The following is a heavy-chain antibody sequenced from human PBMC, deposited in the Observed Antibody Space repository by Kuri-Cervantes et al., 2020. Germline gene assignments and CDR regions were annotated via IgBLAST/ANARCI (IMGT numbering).Heavy chain of an antibody. D-gene: IGHD5-18*01. J-gene: IGHJ5*02. CDR3: AREEDTAMAMNWFDP. CDR2: ISSSSSTI. V-gene: IGHV3-48*01. Sequence: GESLKISCAASGFTFSSYSMNWVRQAPGKGLEWVSYISSSSSTIYYADSVKGRFTISRDNAKNSLYLQMNSLRAEDTAVYYCAREEDTAMAMNWFDPWGQGTLVTVSS. CDR1: GFTFSSYS.